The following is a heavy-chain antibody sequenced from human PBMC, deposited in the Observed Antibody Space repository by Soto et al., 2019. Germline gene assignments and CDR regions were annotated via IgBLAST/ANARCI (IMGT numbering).Heavy chain of an antibody. Sequence: GGSLRLSCAASGFTVSSNYMSWVRQAPGKGLEWVSVIYSGGSTYYADSVKGRFTISRDNSKNTLYLQMNSLRAEDTAVYYCARHYGDLDFQHWGQGTLVTVSS. CDR3: ARHYGDLDFQH. V-gene: IGHV3-66*04. J-gene: IGHJ1*01. D-gene: IGHD4-17*01. CDR1: GFTVSSNY. CDR2: IYSGGST.